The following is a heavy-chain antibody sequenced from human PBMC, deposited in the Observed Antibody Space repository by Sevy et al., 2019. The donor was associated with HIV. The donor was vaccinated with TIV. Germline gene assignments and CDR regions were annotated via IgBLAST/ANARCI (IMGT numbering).Heavy chain of an antibody. CDR3: ARDSSGYQDYGMDV. Sequence: SETLSLTCTVSAGSISSGDYYWSWIRQPPGKGLEWIGYIYYSGSTYYNPSLKSRVTISVDTSKNQFSLKLSSVTAADTAVYYCARDSSGYQDYGMDVWGQGTTVTVSS. D-gene: IGHD3-22*01. CDR2: IYYSGST. V-gene: IGHV4-30-4*01. J-gene: IGHJ6*02. CDR1: AGSISSGDYY.